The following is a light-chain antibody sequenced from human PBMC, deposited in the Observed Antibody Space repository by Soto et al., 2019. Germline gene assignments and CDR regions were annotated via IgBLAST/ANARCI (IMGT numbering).Light chain of an antibody. J-gene: IGLJ1*01. V-gene: IGLV1-40*01. CDR3: QSYDTSLRSYV. CDR2: GDT. CDR1: SSNIGADYH. Sequence: QSVLTQPPPVSGAPGQRVSIFCSGSSSNIGADYHVHWYQQFPGTAPRLLIYGDTNRPSGVPGRFSGSKSDTSASLVITGLQAEDEADYYCQSYDTSLRSYVFGAGTKLTVL.